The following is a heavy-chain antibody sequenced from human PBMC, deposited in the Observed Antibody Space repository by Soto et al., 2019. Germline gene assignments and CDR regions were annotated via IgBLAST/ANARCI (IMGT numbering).Heavy chain of an antibody. V-gene: IGHV2-5*02. Sequence: QITLKESGPTLVKPTQTLTLTCTFSGFSLSSTRMAVGWIRQPPGKALEGLALIYWDDDKRYSPFLKSRLTITKDTSKNQVGLTMSTMDPVDTARYYCAHIVVAGLGYYFDYWGQGTLVTVSS. CDR2: IYWDDDK. CDR3: AHIVVAGLGYYFDY. J-gene: IGHJ4*02. D-gene: IGHD6-19*01. CDR1: GFSLSSTRMA.